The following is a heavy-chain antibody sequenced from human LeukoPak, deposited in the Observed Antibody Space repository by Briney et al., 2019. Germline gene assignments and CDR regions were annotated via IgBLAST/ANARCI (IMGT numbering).Heavy chain of an antibody. D-gene: IGHD3-3*01. CDR3: ARGGYDFWSGYSAHPSFDY. CDR2: INHSGST. V-gene: IGHV4-34*01. Sequence: SETLSLTCAVYVGSFSGYYWSWIRQPPGKELEWIGEINHSGSTNYNPSLKSRVTISVDTSKNQFSLKLSSVTAADTAVYYCARGGYDFWSGYSAHPSFDYWGQGTLVTVSS. CDR1: VGSFSGYY. J-gene: IGHJ4*02.